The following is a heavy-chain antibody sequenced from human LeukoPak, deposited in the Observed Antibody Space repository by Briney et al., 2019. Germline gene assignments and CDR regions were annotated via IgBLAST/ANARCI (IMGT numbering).Heavy chain of an antibody. CDR1: GFTFDDYA. V-gene: IGHV3-9*01. Sequence: GGSLRLSCAASGFTFDDYAIHWVRQAPGKGLEWVSGISWNSGSIGYVDSVRGRFTISRDNAKNSLYLQMNSLRAEDTALYYCAKAIGGYYFDYWGQGTLVTVSS. D-gene: IGHD3-10*01. CDR2: ISWNSGSI. CDR3: AKAIGGYYFDY. J-gene: IGHJ4*02.